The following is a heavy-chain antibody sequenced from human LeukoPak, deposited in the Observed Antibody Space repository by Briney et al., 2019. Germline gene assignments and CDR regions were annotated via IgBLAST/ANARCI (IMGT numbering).Heavy chain of an antibody. Sequence: GSLRLSCVASGFTFSSYSMHWVRQAPGKGLVWVSHIHPDGSITTYADSVKGRFTISRDNTKNTLYLQMNSLRVEDTAVYFCARDRDWLLYDHWGQGALVTVSS. V-gene: IGHV3-74*03. D-gene: IGHD3/OR15-3a*01. CDR1: GFTFSSYS. J-gene: IGHJ4*02. CDR2: IHPDGSIT. CDR3: ARDRDWLLYDH.